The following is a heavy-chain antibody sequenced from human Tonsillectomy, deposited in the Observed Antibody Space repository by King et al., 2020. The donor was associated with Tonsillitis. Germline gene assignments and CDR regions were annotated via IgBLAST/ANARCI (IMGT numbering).Heavy chain of an antibody. J-gene: IGHJ2*01. CDR2: ISSSGSTI. CDR3: ARGMYYDFWSGFRPYWYFDL. Sequence: VQLVESGGGLVQPGGSLRLSCAASGFTFSSYEMNWVRQAPGKGLEWVSYISSSGSTIYYADSVKGRFTISRDNAKNSLFLQMNSLRAEDTAVDYCARGMYYDFWSGFRPYWYFDLWGRGTLVTVSS. V-gene: IGHV3-48*03. D-gene: IGHD3-3*01. CDR1: GFTFSSYE.